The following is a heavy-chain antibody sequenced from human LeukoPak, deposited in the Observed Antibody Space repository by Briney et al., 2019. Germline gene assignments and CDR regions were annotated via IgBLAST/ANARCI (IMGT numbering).Heavy chain of an antibody. CDR1: GYSISSGYY. D-gene: IGHD5-24*01. Sequence: SETLSLTCTVSGYSISSGYYWGWIRQSPGKGLEWIGTIYQSGSTYYNPSLKSRVTISVDTSKNQFSLKRSSVTAADTAVYYCARRRSPSETGAFDIWGQGTMVTVSS. CDR2: IYQSGST. J-gene: IGHJ3*02. CDR3: ARRRSPSETGAFDI. V-gene: IGHV4-38-2*02.